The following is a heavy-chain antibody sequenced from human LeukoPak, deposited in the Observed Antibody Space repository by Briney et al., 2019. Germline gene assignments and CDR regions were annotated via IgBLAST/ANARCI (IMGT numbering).Heavy chain of an antibody. CDR1: GFTVSSNS. Sequence: GGSLRLSCTVSGFTVSSNSMSWVRQAPGKGVEWVSFIYSDNTHYSDSVKGRCTISRDNSKNTLYLQMNSLRAEDTAVYYCARRAGAYSHPYDYWGQGTLVTVSS. CDR2: IYSDNT. J-gene: IGHJ4*02. D-gene: IGHD4/OR15-4a*01. V-gene: IGHV3-53*01. CDR3: ARRAGAYSHPYDY.